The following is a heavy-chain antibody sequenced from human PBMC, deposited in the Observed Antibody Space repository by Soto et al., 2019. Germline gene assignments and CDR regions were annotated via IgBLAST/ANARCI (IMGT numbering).Heavy chain of an antibody. CDR2: ISGYNGNI. V-gene: IGHV1-18*04. CDR3: ARDVSGGTYPWFFDL. J-gene: IGHJ2*01. D-gene: IGHD1-26*01. CDR1: GYTSSIYG. Sequence: ASVKVSCKASGYTSSIYGISWVRQAPGQGLEWMAWISGYNGNIKYEQKFQGRVTVATDTTTTGAYMELRSLRSDDTAVYYCARDVSGGTYPWFFDLWG.